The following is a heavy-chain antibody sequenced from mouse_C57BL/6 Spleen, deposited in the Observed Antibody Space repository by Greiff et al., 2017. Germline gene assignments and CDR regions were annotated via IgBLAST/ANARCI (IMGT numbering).Heavy chain of an antibody. J-gene: IGHJ2*01. V-gene: IGHV1-82*01. CDR3: ARDGLLRRRDFGG. D-gene: IGHD1-1*01. CDR1: GYAFSSSW. Sequence: VQLQQSGPELVKPGASVKISCTASGYAFSSSWMNWVKQRPGKGLEWIGRIYPGDGDTNYNGKFKGKATLTADKSSSTAYLQLSSLTSEDAAVYYCARDGLLRRRDFGGWGQGTTLTV. CDR2: IYPGDGDT.